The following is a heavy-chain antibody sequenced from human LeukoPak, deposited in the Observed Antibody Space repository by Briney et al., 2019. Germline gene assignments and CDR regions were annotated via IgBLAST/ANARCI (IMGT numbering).Heavy chain of an antibody. D-gene: IGHD2-15*01. CDR3: AKAPVTSCRGAFCYPFDY. V-gene: IGHV3-11*01. J-gene: IGHJ4*02. CDR1: GFTFSDYY. Sequence: GGSLRLSCAASGFTFSDYYMSWIRQASGKGLEWVSYISTSGSTRYYAASVRGRFTISRDTSRSTLYLQMNSLRAEDAAVYYCAKAPVTSCRGAFCYPFDYWGQGTLVTVSS. CDR2: ISTSGSTR.